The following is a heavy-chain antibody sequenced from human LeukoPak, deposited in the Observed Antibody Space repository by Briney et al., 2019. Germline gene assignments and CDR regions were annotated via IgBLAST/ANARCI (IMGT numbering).Heavy chain of an antibody. CDR1: GCTFSSYA. D-gene: IGHD2-15*01. J-gene: IGHJ4*02. CDR3: VKAFRYCSGGSCQDY. Sequence: GGSLTLTCSASGCTFSSYAFHWVRQPRATGVEYVSVICSNGGSIYYADSVKGRFTISRDNSKNTLYLQMSSLRAEDTAVYYCVKAFRYCSGGSCQDYWGQGTLVTVSS. CDR2: ICSNGGSI. V-gene: IGHV3-64D*06.